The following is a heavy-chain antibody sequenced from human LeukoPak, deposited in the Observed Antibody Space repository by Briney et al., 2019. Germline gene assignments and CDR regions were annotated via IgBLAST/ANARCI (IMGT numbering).Heavy chain of an antibody. Sequence: GGSLRLSCAASGFTFSNYAMSWVRQAPGKGLEWVSAIGGSGGSTYYADSVKGRFTISRDNSKNTLYLQMSSLRAEDTAVYYCSGGGIAVIDYWGQGTLVTVSS. V-gene: IGHV3-23*01. CDR2: IGGSGGST. CDR1: GFTFSNYA. J-gene: IGHJ4*02. CDR3: SGGGIAVIDY. D-gene: IGHD3-16*02.